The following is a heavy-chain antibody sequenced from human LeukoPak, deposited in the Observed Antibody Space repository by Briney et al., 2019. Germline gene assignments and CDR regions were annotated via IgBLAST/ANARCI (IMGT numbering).Heavy chain of an antibody. CDR2: IYYSGST. D-gene: IGHD3-22*01. V-gene: IGHV4-30-4*02. CDR1: GGSISSGDYY. CDR3: ARGRILVVVITGEHNWFDP. Sequence: DPSETLSLTCTVSGGSISSGDYYWSWIRQPPGKGLEWIGYIYYSGSTYHNPSLKSRVTISVDTSKNQFSLKLSSVTAADTAVYYCARGRILVVVITGEHNWFDPWGQGTLVTVSS. J-gene: IGHJ5*02.